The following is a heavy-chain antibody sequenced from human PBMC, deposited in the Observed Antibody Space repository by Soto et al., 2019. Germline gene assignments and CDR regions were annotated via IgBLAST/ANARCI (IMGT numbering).Heavy chain of an antibody. CDR3: AKDQHTTIPVAAEY. V-gene: IGHV3-23*01. CDR1: GFTFSTYA. CDR2: ISDNGGRT. Sequence: GGSLRLSCAASGFTFSTYAMAWIRQAPGKGLEWVSGISDNGGRTYYAASVEGRFTISRDNSKNALYLQMNSLRPEDTAIYYCAKDQHTTIPVAAEYWGQATLVTVSS. D-gene: IGHD6-19*01. J-gene: IGHJ4*02.